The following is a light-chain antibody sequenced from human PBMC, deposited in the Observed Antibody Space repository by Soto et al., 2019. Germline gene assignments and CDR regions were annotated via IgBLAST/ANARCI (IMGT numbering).Light chain of an antibody. CDR2: GAS. V-gene: IGKV3-15*01. J-gene: IGKJ5*01. Sequence: EIVMTQSPATLSVSPGERGTLSCRASQSVSTNLAWYQHKPGQAPRLVISGASTRAAGIPARLSGSGSGTDFTLTISRLEPEDFAVYYCQQYNNWPITFGQGTRLEIK. CDR1: QSVSTN. CDR3: QQYNNWPIT.